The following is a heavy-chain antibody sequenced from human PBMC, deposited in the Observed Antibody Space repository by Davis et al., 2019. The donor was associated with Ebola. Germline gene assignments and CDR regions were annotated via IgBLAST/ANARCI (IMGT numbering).Heavy chain of an antibody. CDR3: ASPGRIAARSYGMDV. D-gene: IGHD6-6*01. J-gene: IGHJ6*02. Sequence: PGGSLRLSCAASGFTFSSYWRSWVRQAPGKGLEWVSVIYSGGSTFYADSVKGRFTISRDNSKNTLYLQMKSLRAEDTAVYYCASPGRIAARSYGMDVWGQGTTVTVSS. CDR2: IYSGGST. V-gene: IGHV3-66*01. CDR1: GFTFSSYW.